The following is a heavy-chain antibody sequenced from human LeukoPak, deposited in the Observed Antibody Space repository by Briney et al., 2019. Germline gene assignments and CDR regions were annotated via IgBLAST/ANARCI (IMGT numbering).Heavy chain of an antibody. CDR2: INPNSGGT. Sequence: GASVKVSCKASGYTFTGHYMHWVRQAPGQGLEWMGWINPNSGGTNYAQKFQGRVTMTRDTSISTAYMELSGLRSDDTAVYYCARDGSGVMGATHDFDYWGQGTLVTVSS. CDR1: GYTFTGHY. D-gene: IGHD1-26*01. CDR3: ARDGSGVMGATHDFDY. V-gene: IGHV1-2*02. J-gene: IGHJ4*02.